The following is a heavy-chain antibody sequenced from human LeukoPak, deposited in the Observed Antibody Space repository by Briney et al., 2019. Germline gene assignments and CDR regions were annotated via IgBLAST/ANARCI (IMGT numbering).Heavy chain of an antibody. CDR2: TYYRSKWYN. D-gene: IGHD3-3*01. CDR1: GDSVSSNSAA. J-gene: IGHJ3*02. Sequence: SQTLSLTCAISGDSVSSNSAAWNWIRQSPSRGLEWLGRTYYRSKWYNDYAVSVKSRITINPDTSKNQLSLQLNSVTPEDTAVXXXXXXXXXXXXGSDFTLIDAFDIWGQGTMVTVSS. V-gene: IGHV6-1*01. CDR3: XXXXXXXXXGSDFTLIDAFDI.